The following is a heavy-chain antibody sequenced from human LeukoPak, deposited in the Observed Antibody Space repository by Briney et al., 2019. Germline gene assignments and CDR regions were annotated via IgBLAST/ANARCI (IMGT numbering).Heavy chain of an antibody. CDR2: IKQDGGET. J-gene: IGHJ4*02. V-gene: IGHV3-7*03. Sequence: GGSLRLSCEASGFTFSDYWMTWLRQAPGKGLEWVANIKQDGGETYYIDSVKGRFTISRDNAKNSLYLQMNSLRAEDTAVYYCARAERAYYDSSGPDYWGQGTLVTVSS. CDR1: GFTFSDYW. CDR3: ARAERAYYDSSGPDY. D-gene: IGHD3-22*01.